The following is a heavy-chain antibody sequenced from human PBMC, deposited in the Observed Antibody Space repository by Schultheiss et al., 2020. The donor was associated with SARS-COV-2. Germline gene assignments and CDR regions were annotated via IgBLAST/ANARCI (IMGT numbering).Heavy chain of an antibody. CDR3: ARMEGSSLFRDDGMDV. Sequence: ASVKVSCKASGFTFSDYYMHWVRQAPGQGLEWMGRINPKSRGTRYAQKFQGRISMTWDTSISTAYMELTRLRSDDTAVYYCARMEGSSLFRDDGMDVWGQGTTVTVSS. V-gene: IGHV1-2*06. CDR2: INPKSRGT. J-gene: IGHJ6*02. CDR1: GFTFSDYY. D-gene: IGHD2-15*01.